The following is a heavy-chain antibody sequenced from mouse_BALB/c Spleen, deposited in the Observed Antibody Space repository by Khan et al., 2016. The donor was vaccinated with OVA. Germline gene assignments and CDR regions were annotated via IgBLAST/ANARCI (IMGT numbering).Heavy chain of an antibody. J-gene: IGHJ4*01. CDR3: ASAYYYGRALDY. CDR1: GFSLTGYG. D-gene: IGHD1-1*01. CDR2: IWGDGST. Sequence: QMQLEESGPGLVAPSQSLSITCTVSGFSLTGYGVNWVCQPPGKGLEWLGMIWGDGSTDHNSALKSRLSISKDNSKSQGFLKMNSLQTDDTSRYYCASAYYYGRALDYWGQGTSVTVSS. V-gene: IGHV2-6-7*01.